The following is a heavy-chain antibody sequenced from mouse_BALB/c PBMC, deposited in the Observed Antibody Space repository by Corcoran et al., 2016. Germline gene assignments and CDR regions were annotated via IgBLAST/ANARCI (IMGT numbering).Heavy chain of an antibody. J-gene: IGHJ2*01. V-gene: IGHV1S136*01. D-gene: IGHD2-1*01. Sequence: EVQLQQSGPELVKPGASVKMSCKASGYTFTSYVMHWVKQKLGQGLEWIGYIYPYNDGTKYNEKFKGKATLTSDKSSSAAYMEFSSLTSEDSAVYYCAREVPGGNPFDYWGQGTTLTVSS. CDR2: IYPYNDGT. CDR3: AREVPGGNPFDY. CDR1: GYTFTSYV.